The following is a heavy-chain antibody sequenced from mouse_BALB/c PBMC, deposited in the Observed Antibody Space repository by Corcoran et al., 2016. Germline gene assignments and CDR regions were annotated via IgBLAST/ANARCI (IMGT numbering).Heavy chain of an antibody. Sequence: EVLLQQSGPELVKPGTSVKIPCKASGYTFTDYNMDWVKQSHGKNIEWIGDINPNNGGTSYNQKFKGKATLTVDKSSSTAYMEIRSLTSEDAAVYYCSRRDYFGSSPSDYWGQGTPLTVSS. D-gene: IGHD1-1*01. CDR1: GYTFTDYN. V-gene: IGHV1-18*01. CDR2: INPNNGGT. J-gene: IGHJ2*01. CDR3: SRRDYFGSSPSDY.